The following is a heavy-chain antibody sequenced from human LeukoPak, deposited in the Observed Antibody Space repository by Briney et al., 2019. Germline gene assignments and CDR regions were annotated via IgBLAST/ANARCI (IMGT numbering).Heavy chain of an antibody. V-gene: IGHV4-4*02. CDR1: GASMSRSDW. J-gene: IGHJ5*02. D-gene: IGHD3-10*01. Sequence: PSGTLSLTCAVSGASMSRSDWWTWVRQPPGKGLEWIGEIPHSGNTNYNPSLESRVTISLDKSKNQFSLNLSSVTAADTAVYYCARGYYYGSGRPGDNWFDPWGQGMLVTISA. CDR3: ARGYYYGSGRPGDNWFDP. CDR2: IPHSGNT.